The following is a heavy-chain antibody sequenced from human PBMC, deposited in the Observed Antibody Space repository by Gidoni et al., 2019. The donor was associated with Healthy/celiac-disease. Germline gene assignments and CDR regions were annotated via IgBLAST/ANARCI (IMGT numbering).Heavy chain of an antibody. CDR1: GLTFSSYA. D-gene: IGHD3-10*01. J-gene: IGHJ3*02. Sequence: EVQLLESGGGLVQPGGSLRLSCAASGLTFSSYAMSWVRQAPGKGLEWVSAISGSGGSTYYADSVKGRFTISRDNSKNTLYLQMNSLRAEDTAVYYCAKVDMVRDAFDIWGQGTMVTVSS. CDR2: ISGSGGST. V-gene: IGHV3-23*01. CDR3: AKVDMVRDAFDI.